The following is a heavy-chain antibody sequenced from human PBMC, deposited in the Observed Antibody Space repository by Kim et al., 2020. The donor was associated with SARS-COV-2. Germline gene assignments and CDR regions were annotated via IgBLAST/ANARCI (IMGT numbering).Heavy chain of an antibody. D-gene: IGHD3-10*01. CDR2: INAGNGNT. V-gene: IGHV1-3*01. CDR3: ARNSITMVRGPFDI. J-gene: IGHJ3*02. Sequence: ASVKVSCKASGYTFTSYAMHWVRQAPGQRLEWMGWINAGNGNTKYSQKFQGRVTITRDTSASTAYMELSSLRSEDTAVYYCARNSITMVRGPFDIWGQGTMVTVSS. CDR1: GYTFTSYA.